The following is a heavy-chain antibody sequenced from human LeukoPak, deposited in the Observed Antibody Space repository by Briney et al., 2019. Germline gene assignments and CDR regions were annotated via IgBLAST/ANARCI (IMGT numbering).Heavy chain of an antibody. CDR1: GGSISSSSYY. J-gene: IGHJ4*02. Sequence: PSETLSLTCTVSGGSISSSSYYWGWIRQPPGKGLEWIGSNYYSGSTYYNPSLKSRVTISVDTSKNQFSLKLSSVTAADTAVYYCARLRGGVFDYWGQGTLVTVSS. CDR2: NYYSGST. CDR3: ARLRGGVFDY. D-gene: IGHD2-8*01. V-gene: IGHV4-39*01.